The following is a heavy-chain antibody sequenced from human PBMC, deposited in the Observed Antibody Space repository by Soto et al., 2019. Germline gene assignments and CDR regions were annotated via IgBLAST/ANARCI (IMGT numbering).Heavy chain of an antibody. D-gene: IGHD3-3*01. J-gene: IGHJ6*02. CDR2: ISYDGSNK. Sequence: PGGSLRLSCAASGFTFSSYGMHWVRQAPGKGLEWVAVISYDGSNKYYADSVKGRFTISRDNSKNTLYLQMNSLRAEDTAVYYCAKAPYYDFWSGYFYYYGMDVWGQGTTVTVSS. CDR1: GFTFSSYG. CDR3: AKAPYYDFWSGYFYYYGMDV. V-gene: IGHV3-30*18.